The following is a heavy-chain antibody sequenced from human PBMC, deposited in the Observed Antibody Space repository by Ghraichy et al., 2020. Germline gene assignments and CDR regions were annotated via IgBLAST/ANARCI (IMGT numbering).Heavy chain of an antibody. CDR3: AQVPGNSWHGYFQH. CDR1: GFRFENYA. CDR2: ITWNSGKV. Sequence: GGSLRLSCAASGFRFENYAMHWVRQAPGKGPDWVSGITWNSGKVAYADSVKGRFTISRDNAKNSLYLQMNSLRAEDTALYFCAQVPGNSWHGYFQHWGQGTLVTVSS. D-gene: IGHD6-13*01. V-gene: IGHV3-9*01. J-gene: IGHJ1*01.